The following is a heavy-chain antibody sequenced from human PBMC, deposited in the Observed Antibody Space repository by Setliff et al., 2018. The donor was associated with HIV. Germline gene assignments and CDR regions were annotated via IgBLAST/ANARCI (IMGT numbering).Heavy chain of an antibody. D-gene: IGHD3-22*01. CDR1: GGTFRSYA. V-gene: IGHV1-69*13. CDR3: ASDEVYYDTSGGGMDV. CDR2: IIPIFGIA. Sequence: SVKVSCKASGGTFRSYAITWVRQAPGQGLEWMGRIIPIFGIANYAQKFQGSVTITADESTSTAYMELSSLRFEDTAVYYCASDEVYYDTSGGGMDVWGQGTTVTVS. J-gene: IGHJ6*02.